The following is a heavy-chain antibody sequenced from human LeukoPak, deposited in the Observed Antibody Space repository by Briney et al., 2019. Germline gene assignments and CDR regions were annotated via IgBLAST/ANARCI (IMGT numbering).Heavy chain of an antibody. V-gene: IGHV3-74*01. CDR2: NNGDGSTT. J-gene: IGHJ5*02. CDR3: ARDPRNVGLAP. Sequence: AGSLSLSCVASGFSLSGYWMYWVRQAPGKGLMYISRNNGDGSTTNYADVVKGRFTMSRDNVKNTLYLQMNSLRVEDTAVYYCARDPRNVGLAPWGQGTLVTVSS. D-gene: IGHD2-15*01. CDR1: GFSLSGYW.